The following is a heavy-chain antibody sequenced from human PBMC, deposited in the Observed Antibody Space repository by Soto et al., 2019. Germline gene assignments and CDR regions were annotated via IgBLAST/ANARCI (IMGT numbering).Heavy chain of an antibody. CDR1: GGSTSSSSYY. Sequence: PSETLSLTCTVSGGSTSSSSYYWGWIRQPPGKGLEWIGSIYYSGSTYYNPSLKSRVTISVDTSKNQFSLKLSSVTAADTAVYYCARHRITIFGVVIMDWFDXWGQGTLVTVSS. V-gene: IGHV4-39*01. J-gene: IGHJ5*02. CDR2: IYYSGST. CDR3: ARHRITIFGVVIMDWFDX. D-gene: IGHD3-3*01.